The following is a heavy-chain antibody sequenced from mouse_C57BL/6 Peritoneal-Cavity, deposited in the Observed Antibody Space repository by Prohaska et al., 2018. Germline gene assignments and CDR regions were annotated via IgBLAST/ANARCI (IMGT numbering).Heavy chain of an antibody. CDR2: IRLKSDNYAT. V-gene: IGHV6-3*01. Sequence: EVKLEESGGGLVQPGGSMKLSCVASGFTFSNYWMNWVRQSPEKGLEWVAQIRLKSDNYATHYAESVKGRFTISRDDSKSSVYLQMNNLRAEDTGIYYCTDPAWVAYWGQGTLVTVSA. CDR1: GFTFSNYW. CDR3: TDPAWVAY. J-gene: IGHJ3*01.